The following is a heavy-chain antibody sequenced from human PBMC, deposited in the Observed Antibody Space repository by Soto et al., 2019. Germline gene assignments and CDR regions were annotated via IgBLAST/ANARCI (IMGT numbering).Heavy chain of an antibody. CDR1: GGSISSSSYY. CDR3: ARDRTMVRGLSYYYYGMDV. Sequence: SETLSLTCTVSGGSISSSSYYWGWIRQPPGKGLEWIGSIYYSGSTYYNPSLKSRVTISVDTSKNQFSLKLSSVTAADTAVYYCARDRTMVRGLSYYYYGMDVWGQGTTVT. J-gene: IGHJ6*02. CDR2: IYYSGST. V-gene: IGHV4-39*02. D-gene: IGHD3-10*01.